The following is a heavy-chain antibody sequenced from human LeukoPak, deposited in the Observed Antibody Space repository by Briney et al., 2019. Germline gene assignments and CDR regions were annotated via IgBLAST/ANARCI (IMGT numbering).Heavy chain of an antibody. CDR3: ARVVLDGTTQYGQNWFDP. J-gene: IGHJ5*02. D-gene: IGHD1-1*01. CDR2: IYYSGST. CDR1: GGSISSGGYY. V-gene: IGHV4-61*08. Sequence: SQTLSLTCTVSGGSISSGGYYWSWIRQHPGKGLEWIGYIYYSGSTNYNPSLKSRVTISVDTSKNQFSLKLSSVTAADTAVYYCARVVLDGTTQYGQNWFDPWGQGTLVTVSS.